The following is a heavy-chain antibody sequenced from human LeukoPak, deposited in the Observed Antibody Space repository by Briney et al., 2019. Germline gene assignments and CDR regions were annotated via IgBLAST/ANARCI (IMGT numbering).Heavy chain of an antibody. CDR3: ARKNYGSNRWFDP. V-gene: IGHV1-8*01. J-gene: IGHJ5*02. D-gene: IGHD4/OR15-4a*01. CDR2: MNPKSGNI. Sequence: ASVKVSCKTSGYTFTSYDINWVRQATGQGLEWIGWMNPKSGNIGYAQKFQGRITMTRNTSTSTAYMELSSLRSDDTAVYYCARKNYGSNRWFDPWGQGTLLTVSS. CDR1: GYTFTSYD.